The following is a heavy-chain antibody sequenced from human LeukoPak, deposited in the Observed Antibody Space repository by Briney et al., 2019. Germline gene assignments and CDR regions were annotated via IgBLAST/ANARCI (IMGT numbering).Heavy chain of an antibody. CDR1: GYTFTSYT. D-gene: IGHD3-3*01. J-gene: IGHJ6*03. CDR2: INAGNGNT. V-gene: IGHV1-3*03. Sequence: GASVKVSCKASGYTFTSYTIHWVRQAPGQRLEWMGWINAGNGNTKYSQEFQDRVTITRDTSASTAYMKLSSLRSEDMAVYYCARARYETRIWPKSRYDYYHYMDVWGKGTTVTVSS. CDR3: ARARYETRIWPKSRYDYYHYMDV.